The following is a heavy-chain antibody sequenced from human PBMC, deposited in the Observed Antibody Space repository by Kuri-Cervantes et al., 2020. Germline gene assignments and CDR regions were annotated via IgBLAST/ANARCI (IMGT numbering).Heavy chain of an antibody. CDR2: IKQDGSEK. V-gene: IGHV3-7*03. CDR1: GFTFSSYA. CDR3: ARGGPYSSTTRFDY. Sequence: GESLKISCAASGFTFSSYAMHWVRQAPGKGLEWVANIKQDGSEKYYVDSVKGRFTISRDNAKNSLYLQMNSLRAEDTAVYYCARGGPYSSTTRFDYWGQGTRVTVSS. D-gene: IGHD6-13*01. J-gene: IGHJ4*02.